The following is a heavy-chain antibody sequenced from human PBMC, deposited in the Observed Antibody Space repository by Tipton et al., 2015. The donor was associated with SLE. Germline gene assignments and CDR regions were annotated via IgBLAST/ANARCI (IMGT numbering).Heavy chain of an antibody. CDR2: IYHSGST. V-gene: IGHV4-38-2*01. CDR1: GYSISSGYY. Sequence: TLSLTCAVSGYSISSGYYWGWIRQPPGKGLEWIGSIYHSGSTYYNPSLKSRVTISVDTSKNQFSLKLSSVTAADTAVYYCAWSRDAFDIWGQGTMVTVSS. J-gene: IGHJ3*02. D-gene: IGHD1-26*01. CDR3: AWSRDAFDI.